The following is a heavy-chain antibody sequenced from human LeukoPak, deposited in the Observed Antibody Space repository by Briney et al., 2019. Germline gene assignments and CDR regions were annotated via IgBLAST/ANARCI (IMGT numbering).Heavy chain of an antibody. V-gene: IGHV3-74*01. J-gene: IGHJ6*02. Sequence: GGSLRLSCAASGFTFSDYGMVWVRQAPGKGLVWVSRINSDGSTTSYADSVKGRFTISRDNAKNTLYLQMNSLRAEDTAVYYCARGNYYGMDVWGQGTTVTVSS. CDR1: GFTFSDYG. CDR2: INSDGSTT. CDR3: ARGNYYGMDV.